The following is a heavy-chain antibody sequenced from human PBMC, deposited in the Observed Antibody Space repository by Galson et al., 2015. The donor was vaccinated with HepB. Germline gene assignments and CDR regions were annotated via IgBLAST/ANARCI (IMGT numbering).Heavy chain of an antibody. CDR3: AKAGLRYFDRPLYFDY. V-gene: IGHV3-23*01. Sequence: SLRLSCAASGFTFSSYAMSWVRQAPGKGLEWVSAISGSGGSTYYADSVKGRFTISRDNSKNTLYLQMNSLRAEDTAVYYCAKAGLRYFDRPLYFDYWGQGTLVTVSS. CDR2: ISGSGGST. D-gene: IGHD3-9*01. J-gene: IGHJ4*02. CDR1: GFTFSSYA.